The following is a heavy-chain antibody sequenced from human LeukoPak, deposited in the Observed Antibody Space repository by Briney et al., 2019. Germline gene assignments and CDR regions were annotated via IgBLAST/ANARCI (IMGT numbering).Heavy chain of an antibody. CDR1: GFTISSNY. J-gene: IGHJ4*02. D-gene: IGHD3-10*01. CDR3: ARDAGPCCYFAS. Sequence: PGGSLRLSCAASGFTISSNYMSWVRQAPGKGLEWVSVIYSGGSTYYADSVKGRFTISRDNSKNTLYLQMNSLRAEDTAVYYCARDAGPCCYFASWGQGTLVTVSS. CDR2: IYSGGST. V-gene: IGHV3-66*02.